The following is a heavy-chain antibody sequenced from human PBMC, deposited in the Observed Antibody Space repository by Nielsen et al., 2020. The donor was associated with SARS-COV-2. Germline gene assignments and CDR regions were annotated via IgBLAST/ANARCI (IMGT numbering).Heavy chain of an antibody. D-gene: IGHD3-22*01. V-gene: IGHV1-2*02. CDR2: INPNSGGT. Sequence: ASVKVSCKASGYTFTSYAMNWVRQAPGQGLEWMGWINPNSGGTHYAQKFQGRVTMTRDTSISTAYMELSRLRSDDTAVYFCAREVYVSYVGSGYSYGMDVWGQGTTVTVSS. CDR1: GYTFTSYA. J-gene: IGHJ6*02. CDR3: AREVYVSYVGSGYSYGMDV.